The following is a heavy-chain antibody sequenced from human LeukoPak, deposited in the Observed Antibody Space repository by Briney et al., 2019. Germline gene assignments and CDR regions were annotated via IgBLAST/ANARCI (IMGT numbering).Heavy chain of an antibody. CDR2: IYYSGST. CDR3: AAYSGSDLDAFDI. D-gene: IGHD1-26*01. Sequence: PSETLSFTCTVSGVSISSYYWSWIRQPPGKGLEWIRYIYYSGSTNYNPSLKSRVTISVDTSKNQFSLKLSSVTAADTAVYYCAAYSGSDLDAFDIWGQGTMVTVSS. CDR1: GVSISSYY. V-gene: IGHV4-59*08. J-gene: IGHJ3*02.